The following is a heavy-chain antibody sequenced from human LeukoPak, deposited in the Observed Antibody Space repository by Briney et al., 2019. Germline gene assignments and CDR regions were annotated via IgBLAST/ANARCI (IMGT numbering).Heavy chain of an antibody. V-gene: IGHV1-69*04. CDR1: GGTFSSYA. CDR2: IIPILGIA. D-gene: IGHD2-15*01. Sequence: SVKVSCKASGGTFSSYAISWVRQAPGQGLEWMGRIIPILGIANYAQKFQGRVTIAADKSTSTAYMELSSLRSEDTAVYYCARDSEVVVQHWGQGTLVTVSS. CDR3: ARDSEVVVQH. J-gene: IGHJ1*01.